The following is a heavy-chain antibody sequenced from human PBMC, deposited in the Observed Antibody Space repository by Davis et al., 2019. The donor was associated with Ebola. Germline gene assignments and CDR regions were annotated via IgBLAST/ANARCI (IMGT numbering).Heavy chain of an antibody. Sequence: GESLNISCAASGFTFSTYAMSWVRQAPGKGLEWVSGISGSGGSTYHADSVKGRFTISRDNSKNTLYMQMNSLRAEDTAVYYCGRRGGEDGNSGVFDIWGQGTMVTVSS. CDR3: GRRGGEDGNSGVFDI. D-gene: IGHD4-23*01. CDR1: GFTFSTYA. CDR2: ISGSGGST. J-gene: IGHJ3*02. V-gene: IGHV3-23*01.